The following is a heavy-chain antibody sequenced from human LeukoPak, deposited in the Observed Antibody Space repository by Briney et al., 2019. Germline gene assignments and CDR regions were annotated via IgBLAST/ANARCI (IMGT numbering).Heavy chain of an antibody. J-gene: IGHJ4*02. Sequence: GASVKVSCKASGYTFTNYAIRWVCQAPGQRLEWMGWINGGNGNTKYSQKFQGRVTITKDTSASTAYMELSSLRSEDTAVYYCAREMMFHDYGPGSHDYWGQGTLVTVSS. CDR3: AREMMFHDYGPGSHDY. V-gene: IGHV1-3*01. CDR2: INGGNGNT. CDR1: GYTFTNYA. D-gene: IGHD3-10*01.